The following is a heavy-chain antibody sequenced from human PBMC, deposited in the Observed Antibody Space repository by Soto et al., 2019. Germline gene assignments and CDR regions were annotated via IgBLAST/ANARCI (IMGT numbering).Heavy chain of an antibody. CDR3: AKDLDYSSSSEMDYYYGMDV. CDR2: IGGSGAST. Sequence: EVQVLESGGGLVQPGGSLRLSGAASGFTFSSYALNWFRQPPGKGRGGFSGIGGSGASTHYADSVKGRFTISRDNSKNTVYLEMSSLRADDTAIYYCAKDLDYSSSSEMDYYYGMDVWGQGTTVTVSS. J-gene: IGHJ6*02. CDR1: GFTFSSYA. D-gene: IGHD6-6*01. V-gene: IGHV3-23*01.